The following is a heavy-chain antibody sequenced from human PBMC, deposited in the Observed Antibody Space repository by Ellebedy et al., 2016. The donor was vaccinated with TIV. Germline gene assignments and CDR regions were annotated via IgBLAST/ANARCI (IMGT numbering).Heavy chain of an antibody. V-gene: IGHV1-69*04. J-gene: IGHJ3*02. Sequence: SVKVSXKAAAGTFNTFVFNWVRQAPGQGLEWMGRIIPLLDVPNYAQKFEGRVTITADKSTSTAYMDLSSLTSDDTAIYYCARLDRYDAFDIWGQGTMVTVSS. D-gene: IGHD5/OR15-5a*01. CDR3: ARLDRYDAFDI. CDR1: AGTFNTFV. CDR2: IIPLLDVP.